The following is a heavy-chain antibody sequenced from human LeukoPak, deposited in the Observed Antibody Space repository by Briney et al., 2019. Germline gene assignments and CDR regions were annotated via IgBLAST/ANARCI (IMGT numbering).Heavy chain of an antibody. V-gene: IGHV1-24*01. J-gene: IGHJ4*02. CDR2: FDPEDGET. Sequence: ASLKVSCTVSGYTITELSTRWVRRDPGKGLEWMGGFDPEDGETIYAQKFQGRVTMTEDTSTDTAYMELSSLRSEDTAVYYCATATWFGELSADYWGQGTLVTVSS. D-gene: IGHD3-10*01. CDR1: GYTITELS. CDR3: ATATWFGELSADY.